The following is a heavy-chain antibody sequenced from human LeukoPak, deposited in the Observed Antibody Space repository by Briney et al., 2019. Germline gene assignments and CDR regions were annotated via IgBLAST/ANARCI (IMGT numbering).Heavy chain of an antibody. CDR3: AKDPRDILTGDYDAFDI. V-gene: IGHV1-46*01. J-gene: IGHJ3*02. Sequence: GASVKVSCKASGYTFTNYCMHWVRQAPGQGLEWMGIINPSVGSPIYAQTFQGRLTMTTDMSTSTVYMELSTLSSDDTAVYFCAKDPRDILTGDYDAFDIWGQGTMVTASS. CDR2: INPSVGSP. CDR1: GYTFTNYC. D-gene: IGHD3-9*01.